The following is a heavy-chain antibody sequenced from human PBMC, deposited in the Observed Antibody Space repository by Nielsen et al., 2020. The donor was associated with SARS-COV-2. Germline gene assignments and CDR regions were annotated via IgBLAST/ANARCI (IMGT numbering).Heavy chain of an antibody. J-gene: IGHJ6*02. CDR1: GGSISSGGYY. V-gene: IGHV4-31*03. CDR2: IYFSGRT. D-gene: IGHD5-12*01. CDR3: ARESSGYDHYNYGMDV. Sequence: SETLSLTCTVSGGSISSGGYYWSWIRHNPGKGLEWIGYIYFSGRTCYNPSPKSRVTISVDTSKNQFSLSLRSVTAADTAVYYCARESSGYDHYNYGMDVWGQGTTVTVSS.